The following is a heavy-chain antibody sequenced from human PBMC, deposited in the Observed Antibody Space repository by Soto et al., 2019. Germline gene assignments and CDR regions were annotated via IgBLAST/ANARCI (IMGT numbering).Heavy chain of an antibody. D-gene: IGHD3-10*01. Sequence: QVQLVQSGAEVKKPGSSVKVSCKASGGTFSSYTISWVRQAPGQGLEWMGRIIPILGIANYAQKFQGRVTITADKSTSKAYMELSSLISEETAVYYCARDLGERITMVRGVLFEPLGQGTLVTVSS. CDR2: IIPILGIA. CDR1: GGTFSSYT. J-gene: IGHJ5*02. CDR3: ARDLGERITMVRGVLFEP. V-gene: IGHV1-69*08.